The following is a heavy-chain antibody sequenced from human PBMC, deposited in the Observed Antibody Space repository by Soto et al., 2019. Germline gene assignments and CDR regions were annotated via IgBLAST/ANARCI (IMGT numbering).Heavy chain of an antibody. CDR3: ARDHSGSEGLDY. V-gene: IGHV1-18*01. Sequence: ASVKVSCKASGDTFTIYGISGVRQAPGQGLEWMGWISAYNGNTNYAQKLQGRVTMTTDTSTSTAYMELRSLRSDDTAVSYCARDHSGSEGLDYWCQGTLVTVSS. CDR2: ISAYNGNT. CDR1: GDTFTIYG. D-gene: IGHD3-10*01. J-gene: IGHJ4*02.